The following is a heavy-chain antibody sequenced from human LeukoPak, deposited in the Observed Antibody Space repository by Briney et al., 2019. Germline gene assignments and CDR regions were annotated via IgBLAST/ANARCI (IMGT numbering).Heavy chain of an antibody. V-gene: IGHV1-69*13. Sequence: SVKVSCKASGGTFSSYAISWVRQAPGQGLEWMGGIIPIFGTAHYAQKFQGRVTITADESTSPAYMELSSLRSEDTAVYYCARGRYYYSSGYPNWFDPWGQGTLVTVSS. CDR1: GGTFSSYA. CDR3: ARGRYYYSSGYPNWFDP. CDR2: IIPIFGTA. D-gene: IGHD3-22*01. J-gene: IGHJ5*02.